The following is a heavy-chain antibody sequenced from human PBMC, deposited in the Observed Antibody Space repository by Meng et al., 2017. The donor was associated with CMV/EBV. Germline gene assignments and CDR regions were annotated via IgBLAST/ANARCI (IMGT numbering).Heavy chain of an antibody. CDR3: AREIVVVPAAIDNWFDP. D-gene: IGHD2-2*02. Sequence: VQWEGSGSGLVKPSETLSLTCTVSGCSISSYYWSWIRQPAGKGLEWIGRIYTSGSTNYNPSLKSRVTMSVDTSKNQFSLKLSSVTAADTAVYYCAREIVVVPAAIDNWFDPWGQGTLVTVSS. CDR2: IYTSGST. V-gene: IGHV4-4*07. J-gene: IGHJ5*02. CDR1: GCSISSYY.